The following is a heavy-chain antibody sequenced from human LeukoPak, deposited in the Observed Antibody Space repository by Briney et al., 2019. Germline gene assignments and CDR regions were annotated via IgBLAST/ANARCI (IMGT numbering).Heavy chain of an antibody. Sequence: SETLSLTCAVSGGSISSSNGWSWVRQPPGKGLEWIGEIYHSGSTNYNPSLKSRVTISVDKSKNQFSLKLSSVTAADTAVYYCARRSLYGSGSYYWAYWGQGTLVTVSS. CDR2: IYHSGST. CDR3: ARRSLYGSGSYYWAY. V-gene: IGHV4-4*02. J-gene: IGHJ4*02. CDR1: GGSISSSNG. D-gene: IGHD3-10*01.